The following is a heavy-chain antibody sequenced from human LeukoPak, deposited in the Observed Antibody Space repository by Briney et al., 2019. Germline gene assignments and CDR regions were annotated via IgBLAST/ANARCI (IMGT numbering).Heavy chain of an antibody. D-gene: IGHD3-22*01. CDR1: GFTFSSYG. CDR3: ARALRPYYYDSSGYYNNWFDP. V-gene: IGHV3-33*01. Sequence: GMSLRLSCAASGFTFSSYGMHWVRQAPGKGLEWVAVIWYDGSNKYYADSVKGRFTISRDNSKNTLYLQMNSLRAEDTAVYYCARALRPYYYDSSGYYNNWFDPWGQRTLVTVSS. CDR2: IWYDGSNK. J-gene: IGHJ5*02.